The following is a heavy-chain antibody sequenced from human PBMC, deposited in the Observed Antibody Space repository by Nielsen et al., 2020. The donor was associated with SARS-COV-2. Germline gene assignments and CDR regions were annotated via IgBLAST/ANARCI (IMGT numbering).Heavy chain of an antibody. D-gene: IGHD1-7*01. J-gene: IGHJ5*02. CDR1: GYTFTGYY. Sequence: ASVKVSCKASGYTFTGYYVHWVRQAPGQGLEWMGWINPNSGGTNYAQKFQGRVTMTRDTSISTAYMELSRLRSDDTAVYYCARDKAGTHFWFDPWGQGTLVTVSS. V-gene: IGHV1-2*02. CDR2: INPNSGGT. CDR3: ARDKAGTHFWFDP.